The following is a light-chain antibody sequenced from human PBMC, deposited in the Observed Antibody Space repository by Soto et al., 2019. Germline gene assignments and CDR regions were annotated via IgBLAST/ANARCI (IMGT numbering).Light chain of an antibody. CDR2: DTS. Sequence: EIVLTQSPVTVSLSPGERATLSCRASQSISSYLAWYQQKPGQAPRLLIYDTSNRATGIPARFSGSGSGTDFTLTISSLDPEDFAVYYCQQRSNWPYTFGQGTKLEIK. J-gene: IGKJ2*01. CDR1: QSISSY. V-gene: IGKV3-11*01. CDR3: QQRSNWPYT.